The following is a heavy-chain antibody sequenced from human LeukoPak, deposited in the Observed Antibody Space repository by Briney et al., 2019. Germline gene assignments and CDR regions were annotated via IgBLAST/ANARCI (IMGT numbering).Heavy chain of an antibody. CDR1: GFTVSSNY. CDR2: IFSGGTT. V-gene: IGHV3-53*01. CDR3: AREGNYYDMDV. Sequence: GGSLRLSCAASGFTVSSNYMSWVRQAPGKGLEWVSVIFSGGTTYYADSVKGRFTISRENSKNTLYLQMNSLRAEDTAVYYCAREGNYYDMDVWGQGTTVTVSS. J-gene: IGHJ6*02.